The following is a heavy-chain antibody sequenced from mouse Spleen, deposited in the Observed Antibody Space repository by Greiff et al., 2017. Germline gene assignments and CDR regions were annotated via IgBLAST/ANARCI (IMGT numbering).Heavy chain of an antibody. D-gene: IGHD3-3*01. CDR1: GYTFTSYW. J-gene: IGHJ3*01. CDR3: ARSGQLWFAY. CDR2: IYPSDSYS. V-gene: IGHV1-69*02. Sequence: VQLQQPGAELVRPGASVKLSCKASGYTFTSYWINWVKQRPGQGLEWIGNIYPSDSYSNYNQKFKDKATLTVDKSSSTAYMQLSSPTSEDSAVYYCARSGQLWFAYWGQGTLVTVSA.